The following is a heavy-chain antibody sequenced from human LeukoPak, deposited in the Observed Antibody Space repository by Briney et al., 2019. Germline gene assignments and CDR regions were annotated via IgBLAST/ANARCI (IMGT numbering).Heavy chain of an antibody. D-gene: IGHD6-19*01. CDR3: ARDLAAVAPFGGMDV. J-gene: IGHJ6*02. Sequence: SETLSLTCAVYGGSFSGYYWGWIRQPPGKGLEWIGYIYYSGSTNYNPSLKSRVTISVDTSKNQFSLKLSSVTAADTAVYYCARDLAAVAPFGGMDVWGQGTTVTVSS. CDR2: IYYSGST. V-gene: IGHV4-59*01. CDR1: GGSFSGYY.